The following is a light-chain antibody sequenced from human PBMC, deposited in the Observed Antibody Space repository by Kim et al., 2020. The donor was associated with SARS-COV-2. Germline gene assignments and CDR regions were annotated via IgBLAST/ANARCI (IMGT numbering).Light chain of an antibody. V-gene: IGLV3-21*04. CDR2: YNS. CDR3: QVWDSSSDHWV. Sequence: SYELTQPPSVSVAPGKTATITCGGNNIGGYSVHWYHQKPGQAPLLVIYYNSDRPSGIPERFSGSNSGNTATLTISRVEAGDEADYFCQVWDSSSDHWVFGGGTQLTVL. J-gene: IGLJ3*02. CDR1: NIGGYS.